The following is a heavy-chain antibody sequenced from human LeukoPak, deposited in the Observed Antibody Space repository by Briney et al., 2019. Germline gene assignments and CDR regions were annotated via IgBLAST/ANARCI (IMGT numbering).Heavy chain of an antibody. J-gene: IGHJ4*02. Sequence: GGSLRLSCVASGFPFSSYWMTWVRQAPGKGLEWVSSISGSGGSTHYADSVKGRFTISRDKTKNTLYLQMNSLRAEDTAVYYCAKSAYYDASGYYREYYFDYWGQGTLVTVSS. V-gene: IGHV3-23*01. CDR2: ISGSGGST. D-gene: IGHD3-22*01. CDR1: GFPFSSYW. CDR3: AKSAYYDASGYYREYYFDY.